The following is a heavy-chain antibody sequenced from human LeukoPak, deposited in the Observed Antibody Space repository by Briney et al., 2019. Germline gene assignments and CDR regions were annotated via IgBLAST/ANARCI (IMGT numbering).Heavy chain of an antibody. J-gene: IGHJ4*02. CDR3: VTMTRHYDILTGS. CDR1: GFTFSSYG. D-gene: IGHD3-9*01. CDR2: ISSNGGST. V-gene: IGHV3-64D*06. Sequence: GGSLRLSCSASGFTFSSYGMHWVRQAPGKGLEYVSAISSNGGSTYYADSVKGRFTISRDNSKNTLYLQMSNLRAEDTAVYYCVTMTRHYDILTGSWGQGTLVTVSS.